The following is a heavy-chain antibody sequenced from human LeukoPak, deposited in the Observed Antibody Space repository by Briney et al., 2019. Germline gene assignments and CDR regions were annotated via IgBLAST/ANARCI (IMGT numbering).Heavy chain of an antibody. Sequence: GESLKISCKGSGYSFTNYWIGWVRQMPGKGLKWVGIIYPGDSDTRYSPSFQGQVTFSADKSISTAYLQWSSLKASDTAMYYCARLELVRYYYGMDVWGQGTTVTVSS. CDR2: IYPGDSDT. CDR1: GYSFTNYW. D-gene: IGHD6-13*01. J-gene: IGHJ6*02. V-gene: IGHV5-51*01. CDR3: ARLELVRYYYGMDV.